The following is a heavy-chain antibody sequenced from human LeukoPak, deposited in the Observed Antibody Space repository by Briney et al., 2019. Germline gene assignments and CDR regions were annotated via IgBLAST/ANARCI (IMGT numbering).Heavy chain of an antibody. CDR1: GGTFSSYA. D-gene: IGHD6-6*01. CDR3: ARVDNEQLVGWFDP. Sequence: GASVKVSCKASGGTFSSYAISWVRQAPGQGLEWMGGIIPIFGTANYAQKFQGRVTITAGESTSTAYMELSSLRSEDTAVYYCARVDNEQLVGWFDPWGQGTLVTVSS. V-gene: IGHV1-69*13. CDR2: IIPIFGTA. J-gene: IGHJ5*02.